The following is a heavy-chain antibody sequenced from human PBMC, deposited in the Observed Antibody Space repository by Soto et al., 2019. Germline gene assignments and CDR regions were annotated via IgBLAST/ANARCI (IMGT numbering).Heavy chain of an antibody. J-gene: IGHJ3*02. Sequence: QVQLVQSGAEVKKPGASVKVSCKASGYTFTSYGISWVRQAPGQGLEWMGRISAYNGNTNYAQRLQGRVTMTTDTSTSTAYMELRSLRSDDTAVYYCARGSNLVWFGELDAFDIWGQGTMVTVSS. CDR3: ARGSNLVWFGELDAFDI. D-gene: IGHD3-10*01. CDR1: GYTFTSYG. CDR2: ISAYNGNT. V-gene: IGHV1-18*01.